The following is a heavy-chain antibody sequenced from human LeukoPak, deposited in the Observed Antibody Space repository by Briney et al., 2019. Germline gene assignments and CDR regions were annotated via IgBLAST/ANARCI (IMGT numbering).Heavy chain of an antibody. CDR2: IYYSGST. V-gene: IGHV4-39*07. J-gene: IGHJ4*02. CDR1: GGSISSSSYY. CDR3: ARGLWFGDENPPYFDY. D-gene: IGHD3-10*01. Sequence: SETLSLTCTVSGGSISSSSYYWGWIRQPPGKGLEWIGSIYYSGSTYYNPSLKSRVTISVDTSRNQFSLKLSSVTAADTAVYYCARGLWFGDENPPYFDYWGQGILVTVSS.